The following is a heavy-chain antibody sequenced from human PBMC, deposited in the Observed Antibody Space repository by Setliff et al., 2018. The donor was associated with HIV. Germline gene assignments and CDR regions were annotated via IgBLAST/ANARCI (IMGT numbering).Heavy chain of an antibody. Sequence: SETLSLTCTVSGGSISSNIYFWGWIRQPPGKGLEWIGSIYYSGSAYYNSSLRRRLTISGDTSKNQFPLKLKSVTAADTAVYYCASQVTGYHDFWSGYLGYFDYWGQGLLVTVSS. CDR1: GGSISSNIYF. CDR2: IYYSGSA. CDR3: ASQVTGYHDFWSGYLGYFDY. V-gene: IGHV4-39*01. J-gene: IGHJ4*02. D-gene: IGHD3-3*01.